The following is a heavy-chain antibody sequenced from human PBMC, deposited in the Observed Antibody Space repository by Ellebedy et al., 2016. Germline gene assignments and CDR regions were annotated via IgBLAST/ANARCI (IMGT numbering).Heavy chain of an antibody. Sequence: GGSLRLSCAASGFPLSAYGMHWVRQAPGKGLEWVAVLWSNGRTAFYSDSVRGRFTFSRDSSKSTLDLQMNSLRAEDSAIYYCAREMGPLNAFDIWGQGTMVTVSS. V-gene: IGHV3-33*01. CDR3: AREMGPLNAFDI. J-gene: IGHJ3*02. CDR1: GFPLSAYG. D-gene: IGHD5-24*01. CDR2: LWSNGRTA.